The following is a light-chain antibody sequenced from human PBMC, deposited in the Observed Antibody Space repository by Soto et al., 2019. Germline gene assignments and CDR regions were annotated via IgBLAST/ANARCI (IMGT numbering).Light chain of an antibody. Sequence: EIVLTQSQATLSLSPGQRVTLSCRASQSINKYLAWYQQKPGQAPRLLIYHASNRATGIPARFSASGSGTDFTLTISSLEPEDFAVYYCQQRDSWPLTFGGGTRLEIK. J-gene: IGKJ4*01. CDR3: QQRDSWPLT. V-gene: IGKV3-11*01. CDR2: HAS. CDR1: QSINKY.